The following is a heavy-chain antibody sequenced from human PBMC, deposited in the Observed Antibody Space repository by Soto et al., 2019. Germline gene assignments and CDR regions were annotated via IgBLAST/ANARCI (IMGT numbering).Heavy chain of an antibody. Sequence: QVQLVQSGAEVKKPESSVKVSCKAPGGTFSTYAISWVRQAPGQGLEWMGGIIPMFGTANYAQRFQDRLTITADESTNTVYMELSSLRSEDTAVYFCACGIQLWLRGINTGYSGWGQGTLVTVSS. CDR1: GGTFSTYA. J-gene: IGHJ4*02. D-gene: IGHD5-18*01. V-gene: IGHV1-69*12. CDR2: IIPMFGTA. CDR3: ACGIQLWLRGINTGYSG.